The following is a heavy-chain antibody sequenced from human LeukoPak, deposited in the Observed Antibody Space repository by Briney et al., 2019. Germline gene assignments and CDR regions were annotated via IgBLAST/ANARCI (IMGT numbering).Heavy chain of an antibody. D-gene: IGHD6-13*01. CDR1: GFTVSSNY. J-gene: IGHJ1*01. CDR2: IYSGGST. Sequence: GGSLRLSCAASGFTVSSNYMSWVRQAPGKGLEWVSVIYSGGSTYYADSVKGRFTISRHNSKNTLYLQMNSLRAEDTAVYHCARVAGIAAAGTGHAEYFQHWGQGTLVTVSS. CDR3: ARVAGIAAAGTGHAEYFQH. V-gene: IGHV3-53*04.